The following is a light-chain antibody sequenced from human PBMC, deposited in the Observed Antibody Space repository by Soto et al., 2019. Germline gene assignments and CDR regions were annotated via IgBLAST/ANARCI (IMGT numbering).Light chain of an antibody. J-gene: IGLJ2*01. V-gene: IGLV2-11*01. CDR1: SSDVGTYNY. CDR3: FSYAGYYTLL. Sequence: QSALTQPRSVSGSPGQSVTISCTGTSSDVGTYNYVSWYQQHPGKAPKLMIYDVTKRPSWVPDRFSGSKSGNTASLTISGLQAEDEADYYCFSYAGYYTLLFGGGTKVTVL. CDR2: DVT.